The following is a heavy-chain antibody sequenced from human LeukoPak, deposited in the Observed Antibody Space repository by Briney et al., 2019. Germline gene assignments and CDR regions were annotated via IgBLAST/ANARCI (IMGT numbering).Heavy chain of an antibody. D-gene: IGHD5-12*01. J-gene: IGHJ4*02. CDR1: GFTFDDYA. CDR2: ISGDGGST. CDR3: AKGSTWIQDY. Sequence: GGSLRLSCAASGFTFDDYAMHWVRHAPGKGLEWVSLISGDGGSTYYADSVKARFTISRDNSKNSLYLQMNSLRTEDTALYYCAKGSTWIQDYWGQGTLVTVSS. V-gene: IGHV3-43*02.